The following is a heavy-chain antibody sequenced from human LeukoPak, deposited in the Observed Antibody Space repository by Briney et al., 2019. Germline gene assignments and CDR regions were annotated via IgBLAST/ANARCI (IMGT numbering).Heavy chain of an antibody. V-gene: IGHV3-30-3*01. CDR2: ISDDERNN. Sequence: PGGSLRLSCAASGSTFSSYAMAWGRQAPGKGLEWVAVISDDERNNYCADSVKRRFLITRDHSNNPLYQQMHRLRAEDTAVYYCARFSEMATIRAMDYWGQATLVTDSS. CDR1: GSTFSSYA. D-gene: IGHD5-24*01. CDR3: ARFSEMATIRAMDY. J-gene: IGHJ4*02.